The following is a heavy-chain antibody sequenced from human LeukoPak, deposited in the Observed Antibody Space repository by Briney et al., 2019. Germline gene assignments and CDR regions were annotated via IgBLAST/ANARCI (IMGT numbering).Heavy chain of an antibody. CDR2: IASKTDGGAT. CDR1: GLTVTNAW. D-gene: IGHD3-16*01. J-gene: IGHJ4*02. CDR3: TTELIRGD. Sequence: GGSLRLSCSASGLTVTNAWMNWVRQAPGEGLDWVGRIASKTDGGATDYAAPVKGRFTISRDDSKNTLYLQMNSLKTEDTAVYYCTTELIRGDWGQGTLVTVSS. V-gene: IGHV3-15*07.